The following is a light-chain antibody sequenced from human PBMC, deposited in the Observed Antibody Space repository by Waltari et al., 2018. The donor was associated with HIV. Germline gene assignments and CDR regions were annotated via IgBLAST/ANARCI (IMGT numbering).Light chain of an antibody. V-gene: IGLV3-25*03. CDR1: TLSKQY. CDR2: KDT. CDR3: QSSDNSEHMI. Sequence: SSELTQPPSVSVSPGQTARISCSGDTLSKQYAYWYQQKPGQAPVVVIIKDTERPSGIPEQFSGSSSGTTVTLTIRGVQAEDEADYYCQSSDNSEHMIFGGGTKLTVL. J-gene: IGLJ2*01.